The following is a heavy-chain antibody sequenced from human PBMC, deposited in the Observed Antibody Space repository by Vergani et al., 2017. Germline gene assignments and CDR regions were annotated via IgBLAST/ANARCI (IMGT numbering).Heavy chain of an antibody. CDR1: GVSVTDYN. D-gene: IGHD6-13*01. CDR2: LSTTGGA. CDR3: AGDSLSWQRADR. Sequence: QAPLQESGPGLVKPSETLSLTCHVFGVSVTDYNCNWIRQAPGKGLEWVGSLSTTGGATHASHNPSLKSRVSISVDTSKGQFSLRLTSVAAADSAIYYCAGDSLSWQRADRWGQGLLVSVSS. V-gene: IGHV4-59*02. J-gene: IGHJ5*02.